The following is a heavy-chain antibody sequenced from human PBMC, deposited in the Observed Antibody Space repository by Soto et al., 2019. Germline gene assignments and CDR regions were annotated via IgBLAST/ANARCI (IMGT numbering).Heavy chain of an antibody. D-gene: IGHD2-21*02. V-gene: IGHV3-64*07. CDR1: GFTFSSYA. J-gene: IGHJ3*02. CDR2: ISSNGGST. CDR3: ARVVGYCGGVCAPYLVGFDI. Sequence: EVQLVESGGGLVQPGGSLRLSCAASGFTFSSYAMHWVRQAPGKGLEYVSAISSNGGSTYYADSVKGRFTVSRDNFMKTVYLYMASPRGEDMAVYYCARVVGYCGGVCAPYLVGFDIWGEGTMVMVSS.